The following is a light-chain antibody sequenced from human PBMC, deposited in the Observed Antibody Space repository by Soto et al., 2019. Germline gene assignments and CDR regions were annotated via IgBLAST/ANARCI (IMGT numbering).Light chain of an antibody. V-gene: IGKV3-15*01. CDR3: QQYHNWPPQYT. J-gene: IGKJ2*01. Sequence: EIVMTRSPASLSVSPGDGATLSCRASQSVASNVAWYQQKPGQGPRLLIHGASTRAVGVPARFSGSGSGTDFTLTINSLQSEDFAVYYCQQYHNWPPQYTFGQWTKLQIK. CDR2: GAS. CDR1: QSVASN.